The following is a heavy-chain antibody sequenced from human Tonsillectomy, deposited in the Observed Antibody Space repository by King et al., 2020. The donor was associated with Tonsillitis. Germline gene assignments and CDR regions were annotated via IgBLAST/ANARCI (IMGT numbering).Heavy chain of an antibody. V-gene: IGHV3-30*02. CDR3: AKELDYSDLYYSDYDYYYYGLDI. CDR1: GFTFSTYG. Sequence: VQLVESGGGVVQPGGSLSLSCAASGFTFSTYGMHWVRQAPGKGLEWVAFIRYDGSNKYYADSVKGRFTISRDNSKNTLSLQMNTLRPEDTAVYYCAKELDYSDLYYSDYDYYYYGLDIWGQGTTVTVSS. D-gene: IGHD4-11*01. J-gene: IGHJ6*02. CDR2: IRYDGSNK.